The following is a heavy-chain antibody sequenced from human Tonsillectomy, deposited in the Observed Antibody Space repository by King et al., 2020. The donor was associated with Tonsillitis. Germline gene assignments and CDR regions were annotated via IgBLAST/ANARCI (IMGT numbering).Heavy chain of an antibody. CDR1: GGSISSGGYS. CDR3: ATIIWSGDYRWFDP. J-gene: IGHJ5*02. CDR2: IYHSGST. D-gene: IGHD3-3*01. Sequence: MQLQESGSGLVKPSQTLSLTCAVSGGSISSGGYSWSWIRQPPGQGLEWIGYIYHSGSTYYNPSLKSRVTISVDRSKNQFSLKLSSVTAADTAVYYCATIIWSGDYRWFDPWGQGTLVTVSS. V-gene: IGHV4-30-2*01.